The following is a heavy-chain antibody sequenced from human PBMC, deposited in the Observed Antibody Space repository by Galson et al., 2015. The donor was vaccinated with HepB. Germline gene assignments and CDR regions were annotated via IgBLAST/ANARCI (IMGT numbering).Heavy chain of an antibody. J-gene: IGHJ6*03. CDR1: GGTFSSYA. D-gene: IGHD3-10*01. Sequence: TVKVSCKASGGTFSSYAISWVRQAPGQGLEWMGGIIPIFGTGNYEQKFQGRVTITADESTSTAYMELSRLRYEDTAMYYCGLWFGELYYMEVWGKGTTVTVSS. CDR3: GLWFGELYYMEV. V-gene: IGHV1-69*13. CDR2: IIPIFGTG.